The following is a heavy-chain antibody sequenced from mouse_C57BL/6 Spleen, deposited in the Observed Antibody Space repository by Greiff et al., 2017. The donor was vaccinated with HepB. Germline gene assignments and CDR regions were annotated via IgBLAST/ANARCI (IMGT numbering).Heavy chain of an antibody. Sequence: VQLQQSGPELVKPGASVKISCKASGYSFTGYYMNWVKQSPEKSLEWIGEINPSTGGTTYNQKFKAKATLTVVKSSSTAYMQLKSLTSEDSAVYYCARRTVVHYFDYWGQGTTLTVSS. CDR1: GYSFTGYY. CDR3: ARRTVVHYFDY. D-gene: IGHD1-1*01. V-gene: IGHV1-42*01. J-gene: IGHJ2*01. CDR2: INPSTGGT.